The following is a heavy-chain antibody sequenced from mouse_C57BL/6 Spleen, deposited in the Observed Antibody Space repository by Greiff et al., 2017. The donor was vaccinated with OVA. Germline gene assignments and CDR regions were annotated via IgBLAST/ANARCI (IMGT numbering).Heavy chain of an antibody. D-gene: IGHD2-4*01. CDR1: DSEVFPIAY. J-gene: IGHJ2*01. Sequence: QVQLQQSGSELRSPGSSVKLSCKDFDSEVFPIAYMSWVRQKPGHGFEWIGGILPSIGRTIYGEKFEDKATLDADTLSNTAYLELNSLTSEDSAIYYCARGVYDYGSYFDYWGQGTTLTVSS. CDR2: ILPSIGRT. CDR3: ARGVYDYGSYFDY. V-gene: IGHV15-2*01.